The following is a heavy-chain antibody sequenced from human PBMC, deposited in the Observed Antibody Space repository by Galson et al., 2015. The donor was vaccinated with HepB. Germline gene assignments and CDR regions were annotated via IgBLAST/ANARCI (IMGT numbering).Heavy chain of an antibody. CDR1: GFTFSSYS. D-gene: IGHD5-12*01. CDR3: ARDGSRPQWLRSYYYYYMDV. V-gene: IGHV3-21*01. Sequence: SLRLSCAASGFTFSSYSMPWVRQAPGKGLEWVSSISSTSSYIYYADSVKGRFTISRDNAKNSLYLQMNSLRAEDTAVYYCARDGSRPQWLRSYYYYYMDVWGKGTTVTVSS. CDR2: ISSTSSYI. J-gene: IGHJ6*03.